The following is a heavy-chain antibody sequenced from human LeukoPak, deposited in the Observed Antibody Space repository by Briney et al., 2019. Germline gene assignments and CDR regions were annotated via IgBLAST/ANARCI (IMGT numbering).Heavy chain of an antibody. Sequence: ASVKVCCKASGYTFTSYGISWVRQAPGQGLEWMGWISAYNGNTNYAQKLQGRVTMTTDTSTSTAYMELRSLRSDDTAVYYCARVGCSSTSCYAYYYYGMDVWGQGTTVTVSS. CDR2: ISAYNGNT. CDR3: ARVGCSSTSCYAYYYYGMDV. CDR1: GYTFTSYG. J-gene: IGHJ6*02. D-gene: IGHD2-2*01. V-gene: IGHV1-18*01.